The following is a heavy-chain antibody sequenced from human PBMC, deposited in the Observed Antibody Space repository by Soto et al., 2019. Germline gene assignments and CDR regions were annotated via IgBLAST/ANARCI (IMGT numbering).Heavy chain of an antibody. CDR1: GFIFSSYS. CDR2: IGTGSSTI. D-gene: IGHD2-8*01. Sequence: EVQLVESGGGLVQPGGSLRLSCAASGFIFSSYSMNWVRQGPGKGLEWVSHIGTGSSTIYYADSMKGRFTISRDNAKNSLSLEMNSLRAEDTAVYYCARVTNGLDYWGQGTLVTVSS. J-gene: IGHJ4*02. CDR3: ARVTNGLDY. V-gene: IGHV3-48*01.